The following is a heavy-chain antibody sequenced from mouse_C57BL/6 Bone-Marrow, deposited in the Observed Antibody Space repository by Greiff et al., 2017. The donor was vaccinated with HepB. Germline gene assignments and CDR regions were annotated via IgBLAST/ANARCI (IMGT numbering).Heavy chain of an antibody. J-gene: IGHJ2*01. CDR1: GYTFTEYT. CDR2: FYPGSGSI. Sequence: VKLVESGAELVKPGASVKLSCKASGYTFTEYTIHWVKQRSGQGLEWIGWFYPGSGSIKYNEKFKDKATLTADKSSSTVYMELSRLTSEDSAVYFCARHEETGTVVAGDYFDYWGQGTTLTVSS. D-gene: IGHD1-1*01. V-gene: IGHV1-62-2*01. CDR3: ARHEETGTVVAGDYFDY.